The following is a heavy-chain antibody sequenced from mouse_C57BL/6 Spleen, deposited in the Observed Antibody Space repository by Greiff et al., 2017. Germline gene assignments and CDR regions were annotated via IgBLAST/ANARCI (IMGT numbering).Heavy chain of an antibody. D-gene: IGHD2-1*01. J-gene: IGHJ1*03. V-gene: IGHV1-55*01. Sequence: VQLQQPGAELVKPGASVKMSCKASGYTFTSYWITWVKQRPGQGLEWIGDIYPGSGSTNYNEKFKSKATLTVDTSSSTAYMQLSSLTSEDAAVDDCARDEGGNYGWYFDVWGTGTTVTVSS. CDR1: GYTFTSYW. CDR3: ARDEGGNYGWYFDV. CDR2: IYPGSGST.